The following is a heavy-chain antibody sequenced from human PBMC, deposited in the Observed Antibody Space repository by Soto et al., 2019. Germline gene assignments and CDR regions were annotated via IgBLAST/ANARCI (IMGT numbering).Heavy chain of an antibody. CDR2: MNPNSGNP. CDR3: ERGRSR. CDR1: GYTFTSYV. J-gene: IGHJ4*02. Sequence: QVQLVQSGAEVKKPGASVKVSCKASGYTFTSYVINWVRQATGQGLEWMGWMNPNSGNPGDAQKFQGQVPMTRNTSISTAYMALSTLRSEVTAVYYCERGRSRWGQGSMVTVSS. V-gene: IGHV1-8*01.